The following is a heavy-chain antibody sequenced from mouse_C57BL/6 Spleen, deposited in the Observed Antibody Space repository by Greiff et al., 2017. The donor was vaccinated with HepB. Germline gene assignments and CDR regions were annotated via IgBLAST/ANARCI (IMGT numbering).Heavy chain of an antibody. V-gene: IGHV3-6*01. CDR2: ISYDGSN. CDR1: GYSITSGYY. CDR3: ARDRGYDYDVDYYAMDY. J-gene: IGHJ4*01. Sequence: EVKLVESGPGLVKPSQSLSLTCSVTGYSITSGYYWNWIRQFPGNKLEWMGYISYDGSNNYNPSLKNRISITRDTSKNQFFLKLNSVTTEDTATYYCARDRGYDYDVDYYAMDYLGQGTSVTVSS. D-gene: IGHD2-4*01.